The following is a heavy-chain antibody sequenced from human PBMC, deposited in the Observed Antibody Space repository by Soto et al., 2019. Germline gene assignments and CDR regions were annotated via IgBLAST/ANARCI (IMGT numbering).Heavy chain of an antibody. V-gene: IGHV1-69*01. Sequence: QVQLVQSGAEVKKPGSSVKVSCKASGGTFSSYSINWVRQAPGQGLEWMGELIPIFGTANYAQKFQGRVTITAEESTSTAYMELSSLRSEDTAVYYCARDGGSHSGGIDYWGQGTLVTVSS. CDR3: ARDGGSHSGGIDY. D-gene: IGHD1-26*01. CDR2: LIPIFGTA. CDR1: GGTFSSYS. J-gene: IGHJ4*02.